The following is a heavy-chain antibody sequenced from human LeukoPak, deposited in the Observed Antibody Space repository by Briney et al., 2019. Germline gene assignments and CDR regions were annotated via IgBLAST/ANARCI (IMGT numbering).Heavy chain of an antibody. CDR1: GGSISSGDYY. Sequence: SQTLSLTCIVYGGSISSGDYYWSWIRQPPGKGLEWIGYIYYSGSTYYNPSLKSRVTISVDPSKNQFSLKLSSVTAADTAVYYCASIENCSSTSCYPTDAFDIWGQGTMVTVSS. D-gene: IGHD2-2*01. CDR2: IYYSGST. V-gene: IGHV4-30-4*08. J-gene: IGHJ3*02. CDR3: ASIENCSSTSCYPTDAFDI.